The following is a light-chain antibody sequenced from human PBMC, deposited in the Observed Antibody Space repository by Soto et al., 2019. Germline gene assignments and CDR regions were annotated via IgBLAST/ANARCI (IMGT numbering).Light chain of an antibody. CDR1: QSVFFSSNNKNY. V-gene: IGKV4-1*01. CDR3: QQYYSTPWT. Sequence: DLVMTQSPDSLAVSLGERATINCKSSQSVFFSSNNKNYLAWYQQKSGQPPKLLIYWASTRDSGVPDRFSGRGSGTDFTLTINSLQAEDVAVYYCQQYYSTPWTFGQGTKVEIK. CDR2: WAS. J-gene: IGKJ1*01.